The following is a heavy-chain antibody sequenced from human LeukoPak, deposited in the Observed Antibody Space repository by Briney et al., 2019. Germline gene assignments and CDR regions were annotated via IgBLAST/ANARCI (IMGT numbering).Heavy chain of an antibody. D-gene: IGHD3-22*01. J-gene: IGHJ4*02. Sequence: LLGGSLRLSCAASGFVFSTYGMHWVCQAPGKGLEWVAVIWDDGSNQYYVDSVKGRFTISRDNSKNTLYLQMNSLRAEDTAVYYCARDGGYHDSSGYYHSYYFDHWGQGTLVTVSS. V-gene: IGHV3-33*01. CDR3: ARDGGYHDSSGYYHSYYFDH. CDR2: IWDDGSNQ. CDR1: GFVFSTYG.